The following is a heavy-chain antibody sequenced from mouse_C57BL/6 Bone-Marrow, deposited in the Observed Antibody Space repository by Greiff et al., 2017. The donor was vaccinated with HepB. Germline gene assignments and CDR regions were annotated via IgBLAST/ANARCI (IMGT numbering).Heavy chain of an antibody. Sequence: VQLQESGPELVKPGASVKLSCKASGYTFTSYDINWVKQRPGQGLEWIGWIYPRDGSTKYNEKFKGKATLTVDTSSSTAYMELHSLTSEDSAVYFCANYYGSSPWYFDVWGTGTTVTVSS. CDR3: ANYYGSSPWYFDV. CDR1: GYTFTSYD. J-gene: IGHJ1*03. D-gene: IGHD1-1*01. CDR2: IYPRDGST. V-gene: IGHV1-85*01.